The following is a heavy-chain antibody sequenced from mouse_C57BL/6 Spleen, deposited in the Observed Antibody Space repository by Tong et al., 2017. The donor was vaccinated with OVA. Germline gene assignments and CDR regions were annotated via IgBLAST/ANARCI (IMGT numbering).Heavy chain of an antibody. V-gene: IGHV5-6*01. D-gene: IGHD2-1*01. CDR3: ARPGNYWYFDV. CDR1: GFTFSSYG. CDR2: ISSGGSYT. Sequence: EVQLQESGGDLVKPGGSLKLSCAASGFTFSSYGMSWVRQTPDKRLEWVATISSGGSYTYYPDSVKGRFIISRDNAKNTLYLQMSSLKSEDTAMYYCARPGNYWYFDVWGAGTTVTVSS. J-gene: IGHJ1*01.